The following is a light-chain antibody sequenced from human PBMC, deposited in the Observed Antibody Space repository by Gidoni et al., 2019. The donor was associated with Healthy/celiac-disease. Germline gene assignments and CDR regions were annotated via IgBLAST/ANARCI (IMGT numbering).Light chain of an antibody. CDR3: NSRDSSGNHVV. V-gene: IGLV3-19*01. J-gene: IGLJ2*01. CDR2: GKN. Sequence: SSELTQYPAVSVALGQTVRITCQGDSLRSYYASWYQQKPGQAPVLVTYGKNNRPSGIPDRFSGSSSGNTASLTITGAQAEDEADYYCNSRDSSGNHVVFGGGTKLTVL. CDR1: SLRSYY.